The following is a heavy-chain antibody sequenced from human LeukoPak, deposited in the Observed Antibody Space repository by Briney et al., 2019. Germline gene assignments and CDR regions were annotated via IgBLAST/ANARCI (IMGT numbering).Heavy chain of an antibody. D-gene: IGHD4-17*01. CDR2: IYHSGST. CDR3: AKSYGDYSLWWFDP. Sequence: SETLSLTCAVSGGSISSSNWRSWVRQPPGQRLEWIGEIYHSGSTNYNPSLKSRVTISVDKSKNQFSLKLSSVTAADTAVYYCAKSYGDYSLWWFDPWGQGTLVTVSS. V-gene: IGHV4-4*02. J-gene: IGHJ5*02. CDR1: GGSISSSNW.